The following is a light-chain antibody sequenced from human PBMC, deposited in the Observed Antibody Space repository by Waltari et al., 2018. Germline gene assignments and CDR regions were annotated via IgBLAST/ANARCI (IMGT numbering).Light chain of an antibody. J-gene: IGKJ1*01. Sequence: DFVMTQSPDSLAVSLGERATINCRSSQTILDNADKSNYLAWYQHKPGQPPKWLISWASAREYGVPDRFTGSGSGTDFTLTISSLQAEDVAMYYCQQYYSTPRTFGQGTKVEVK. CDR1: QTILDNADKSNY. CDR3: QQYYSTPRT. CDR2: WAS. V-gene: IGKV4-1*01.